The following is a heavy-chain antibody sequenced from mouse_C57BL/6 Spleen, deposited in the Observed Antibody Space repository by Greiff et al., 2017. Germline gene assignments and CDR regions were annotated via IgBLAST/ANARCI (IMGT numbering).Heavy chain of an antibody. CDR1: GYTFTSYW. CDR3: ARGGDDYDFAY. D-gene: IGHD2-4*01. J-gene: IGHJ3*01. V-gene: IGHV1-69*01. Sequence: QVQLQQPGAELVMPGASVKLSCKASGYTFTSYWMHWVKQRPGQGLEWIGEIDPSDSYTNYNQKFKGKSTLTVDKSSSTAYMQLSSLTSEDSAVYYCARGGDDYDFAYWGQGTLVTVSA. CDR2: IDPSDSYT.